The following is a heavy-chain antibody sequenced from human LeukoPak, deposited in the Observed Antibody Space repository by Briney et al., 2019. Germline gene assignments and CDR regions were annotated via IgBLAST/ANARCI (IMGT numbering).Heavy chain of an antibody. CDR1: GFTVSSNY. J-gene: IGHJ4*02. CDR3: AVAYSSGWYSAFDY. V-gene: IGHV3-66*01. Sequence: GGSLRLSCAASGFTVSSNYMSWVRQAPGKGLECFSVIYSGGSTYYADSVKGRFTISRDNSKNTLYLQMNSLRAEDTAVYYCAVAYSSGWYSAFDYWGQGTLVTVSS. D-gene: IGHD6-19*01. CDR2: IYSGGST.